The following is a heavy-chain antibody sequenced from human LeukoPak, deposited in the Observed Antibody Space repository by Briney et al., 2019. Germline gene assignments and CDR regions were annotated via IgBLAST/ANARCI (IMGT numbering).Heavy chain of an antibody. CDR3: TTNLDRTRNCRSNSCLD. J-gene: IGHJ4*02. V-gene: IGHV3-15*01. CDR2: IKVKTDGGTA. CDR1: GFSFSYAW. Sequence: GGSLGLSCGGSGFSFSYAWMSWVRQAPGKGLEWVGRIKVKTDGGTADYAAPVKGRFTISRDDSKNMLYLQMNSLKTEDTALYYCTTNLDRTRNCRSNSCLDWGQGTLVTVSS. D-gene: IGHD2-2*01.